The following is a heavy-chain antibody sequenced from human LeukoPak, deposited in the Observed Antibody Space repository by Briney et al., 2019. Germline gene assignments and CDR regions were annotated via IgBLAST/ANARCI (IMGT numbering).Heavy chain of an antibody. J-gene: IGHJ5*02. CDR3: ARKSIAAAGTWFDP. CDR2: INSDGSST. CDR1: GFTFSSYW. V-gene: IGHV3-74*01. Sequence: GGSLRLSCAASGFTFSSYWMHWVRQAPGKGLVWVSLINSDGSSTSYADSVKGRFTISRDNAKNTLYLQMNSLRAEDTAVYYCARKSIAAAGTWFDPWGQGTLVTVSS. D-gene: IGHD6-13*01.